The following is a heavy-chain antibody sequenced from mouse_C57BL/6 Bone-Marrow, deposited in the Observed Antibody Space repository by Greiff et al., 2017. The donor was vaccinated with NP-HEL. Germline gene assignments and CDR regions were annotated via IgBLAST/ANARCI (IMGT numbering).Heavy chain of an antibody. D-gene: IGHD2-4*01. J-gene: IGHJ2*01. CDR1: GFTFSDYG. CDR3: ARERLRREGNFDY. V-gene: IGHV5-17*01. Sequence: DVKLQESGGGLVKPGGSLKLSCAASGFTFSDYGMHWVRQAPEKGLEWVAYISSGSSTIYYADTVKGRFTISRDNAKNTLFLQMTSLRSEDTAMYYCARERLRREGNFDYWGQGTTLTVSS. CDR2: ISSGSSTI.